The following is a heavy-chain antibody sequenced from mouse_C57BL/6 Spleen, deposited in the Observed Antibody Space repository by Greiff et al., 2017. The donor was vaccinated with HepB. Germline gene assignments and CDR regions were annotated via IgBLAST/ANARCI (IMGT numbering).Heavy chain of an antibody. CDR3: TRDPLSYDYDDYYAMDY. Sequence: EVQLVESGEGLVKPGGSLKLSCAASGFTFSSYAMSWVRQTPEKRLEWVAYISSGGDYIYYADTVKGRFTISRDSARNTLYLQMSSLKSEDTAMYYCTRDPLSYDYDDYYAMDYWGQGTSVTVSS. CDR2: ISSGGDYI. CDR1: GFTFSSYA. D-gene: IGHD2-4*01. J-gene: IGHJ4*01. V-gene: IGHV5-9-1*02.